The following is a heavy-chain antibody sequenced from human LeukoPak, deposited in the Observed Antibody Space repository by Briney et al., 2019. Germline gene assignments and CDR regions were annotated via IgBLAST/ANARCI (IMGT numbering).Heavy chain of an antibody. V-gene: IGHV4-59*01. CDR3: ASERPATENWFFDL. D-gene: IGHD1-26*01. Sequence: PSETLSLICTVSGGSISSYYWSWIRQPPGKGLEWIGFIYYSGSTHYKPSLKSRGTISVDTSKNQFSLKLSSVTAADTAVYYCASERPATENWFFDLWGRGTLVTVSS. CDR1: GGSISSYY. CDR2: IYYSGST. J-gene: IGHJ2*01.